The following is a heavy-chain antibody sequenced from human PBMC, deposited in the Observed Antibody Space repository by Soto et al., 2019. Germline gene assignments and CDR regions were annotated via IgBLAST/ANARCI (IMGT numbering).Heavy chain of an antibody. CDR1: GYTFTGYY. CDR2: INPNSGGT. Sequence: GASVKPSCKASGYTFTGYYMHWVRQAPGQGLEWMGWINPNSGGTNYAQKFQGWVTMTRDTSISTAYMELSRLRSDDTAVYYCARDRAPRVVVTSLYHYYVMDFCGQGTTVIGS. V-gene: IGHV1-2*04. CDR3: ARDRAPRVVVTSLYHYYVMDF. D-gene: IGHD2-21*02. J-gene: IGHJ6*02.